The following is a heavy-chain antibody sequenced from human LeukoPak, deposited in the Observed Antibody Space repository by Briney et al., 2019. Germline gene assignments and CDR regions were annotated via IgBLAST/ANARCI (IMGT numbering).Heavy chain of an antibody. CDR1: GGSISSYY. CDR2: IYYSGST. J-gene: IGHJ4*02. Sequence: SETLSLTCTVSGGSISSYYWSWIRQPPGKGLEWIGYIYYSGSTNYNPSLKSRVTISVDTSKNQFSLKLSSVTAADTAVYYCAREGYSYGPFVYWGQGTLVTVSS. D-gene: IGHD5-18*01. V-gene: IGHV4-59*01. CDR3: AREGYSYGPFVY.